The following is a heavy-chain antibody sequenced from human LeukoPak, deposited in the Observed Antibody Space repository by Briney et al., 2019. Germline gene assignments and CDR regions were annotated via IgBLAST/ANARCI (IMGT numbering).Heavy chain of an antibody. Sequence: GGSLRLSCAASGFTFSAYGMSWVRQSPRKGLEWVSGVSGADGTTFYADSVKGRFTISRDSAKNSLYLQMNSLRAEDTAVYFCARDSYDGNLYMDVWGKGTTVTVSS. CDR1: GFTFSAYG. CDR2: VSGADGTT. D-gene: IGHD4-23*01. J-gene: IGHJ6*03. V-gene: IGHV3-21*01. CDR3: ARDSYDGNLYMDV.